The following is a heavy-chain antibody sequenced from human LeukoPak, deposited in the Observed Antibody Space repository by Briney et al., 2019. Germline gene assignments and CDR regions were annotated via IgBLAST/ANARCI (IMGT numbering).Heavy chain of an antibody. CDR3: ARALLKGKIFDY. V-gene: IGHV4-38-2*01. J-gene: IGHJ4*02. CDR2: IYHSGST. Sequence: SETLSLTCAVSGYSISSGYYWGWIRQPPGKGLEWIGSIYHSGSTNYNPSLKSRVTISVDTSKNQFSLKLSSVTAADTAVYYCARALLKGKIFDYWGQGTLVTVSS. CDR1: GYSISSGYY.